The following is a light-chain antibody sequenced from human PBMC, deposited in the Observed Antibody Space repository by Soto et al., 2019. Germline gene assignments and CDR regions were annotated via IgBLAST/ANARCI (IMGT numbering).Light chain of an antibody. CDR2: EVN. CDR3: CSFTSSNTHV. Sequence: QSVLTQPASVSGSPGQSITISCTGTSSDFGNYNLVSWYQQHPGKVPKLILFEVNKRPSGVSGRFSGSKSGSTASLTISGLQAEDEADYYCCSFTSSNTHVFGPGTKVNVL. V-gene: IGLV2-23*02. J-gene: IGLJ1*01. CDR1: SSDFGNYNL.